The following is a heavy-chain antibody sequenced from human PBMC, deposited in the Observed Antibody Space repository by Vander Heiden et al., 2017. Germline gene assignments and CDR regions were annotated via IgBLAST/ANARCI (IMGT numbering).Heavy chain of an antibody. CDR3: AHRLAGVLSFDY. Sequence: QITLNESGPMLVTPTQPPTLTCPFSGFSLRTSAVGLGWIRQPPGKALEWLALIYWDDDKRYSPSLKSRLTITKDTSKNHVVLTMTNMDPVDTATYYCAHRLAGVLSFDYWGQGTLVTVSS. J-gene: IGHJ4*02. D-gene: IGHD6-6*01. CDR2: IYWDDDK. V-gene: IGHV2-5*02. CDR1: GFSLRTSAVG.